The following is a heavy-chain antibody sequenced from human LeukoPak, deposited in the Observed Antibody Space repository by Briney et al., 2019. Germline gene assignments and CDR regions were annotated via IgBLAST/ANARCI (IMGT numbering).Heavy chain of an antibody. D-gene: IGHD3-22*01. CDR1: GFTFSSYY. CDR2: IDSDGNIT. Sequence: GGSLRLSCAASGFTFSSYYIHWVRQAPGKGLVWVSRIDSDGNITTYADSVKGRSTISRDNAKNTLYLQMNSPRAEDTAVYYCARISYDSSGYYDYWGQGTLVTVSS. CDR3: ARISYDSSGYYDY. J-gene: IGHJ4*02. V-gene: IGHV3-74*01.